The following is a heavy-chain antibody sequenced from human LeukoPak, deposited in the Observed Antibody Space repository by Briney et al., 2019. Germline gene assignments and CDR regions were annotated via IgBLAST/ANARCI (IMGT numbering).Heavy chain of an antibody. V-gene: IGHV1-69*13. CDR1: GGTFSSYA. J-gene: IGHJ5*02. CDR2: IIPIFGTA. Sequence: SVKVSCKAAGGTFSSYAISWVRQAPGQGVEWMGGIIPIFGTANYAQKFQGRVTITADESTSTAYMELSSLRSEDTAVYYCARDAWSGYYNWFDPWGQGTLVTVS. D-gene: IGHD3-3*01. CDR3: ARDAWSGYYNWFDP.